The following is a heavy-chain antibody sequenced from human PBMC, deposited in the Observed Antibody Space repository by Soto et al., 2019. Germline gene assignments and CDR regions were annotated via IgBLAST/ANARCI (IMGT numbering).Heavy chain of an antibody. CDR1: GYDFKKYW. CDR2: VYGGDSDT. V-gene: IGHV5-51*03. Sequence: EVQLVQSGAQVKKPGEPLRISCQTSGYDFKKYWIGWVGQRPGKGREWMGMVYGGDSDTRYSPPFQGQVTISVARSVHTPYLRWDKLKEVGTRIYFCARKGALEVIGGGFYYYMDVWGKGTSVTVSS. CDR3: ARKGALEVIGGGFYYYMDV. D-gene: IGHD3-10*01. J-gene: IGHJ6*03.